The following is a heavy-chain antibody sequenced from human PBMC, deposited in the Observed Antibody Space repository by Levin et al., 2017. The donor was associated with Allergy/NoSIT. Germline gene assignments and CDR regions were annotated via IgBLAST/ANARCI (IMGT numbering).Heavy chain of an antibody. CDR2: INWNGGST. CDR3: ARVDTMVRGANDY. CDR1: GFTFDDYG. D-gene: IGHD3-10*01. V-gene: IGHV3-20*04. J-gene: IGHJ4*02. Sequence: LSLTCAASGFTFDDYGMSWVRQAPGKGLEWVSGINWNGGSTGYADSVKGRFTISRDNAKNSLYPQMNSLRAEDTALYYCARVDTMVRGANDYWGQGTLVTVSS.